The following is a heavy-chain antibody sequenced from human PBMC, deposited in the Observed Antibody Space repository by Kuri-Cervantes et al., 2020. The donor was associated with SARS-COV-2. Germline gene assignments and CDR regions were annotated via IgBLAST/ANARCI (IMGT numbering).Heavy chain of an antibody. Sequence: SETLSLTCAVYGGSLSDYYWSWIRQPPGKGLEWIGEINPTGGTNYNPSLNSRLTISLDTSTNQFSLKLSSVTAADTAVYYCARVFTASFDFWGQGTLVTVSS. CDR2: INPTGGT. V-gene: IGHV4-34*01. J-gene: IGHJ4*02. CDR3: ARVFTASFDF. CDR1: GGSLSDYY.